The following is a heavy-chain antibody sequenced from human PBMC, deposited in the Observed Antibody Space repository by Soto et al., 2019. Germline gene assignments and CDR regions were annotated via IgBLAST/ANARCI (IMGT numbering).Heavy chain of an antibody. CDR2: INPNSGGT. CDR1: GYTFTGYY. V-gene: IGHV1-2*02. CDR3: ARDPIVGAMGNWFDP. Sequence: ASVKVSCKASGYTFTGYYMHWVRQAPGQGLEWMGWINPNSGGTNYAQKFQGRVTMTRDTSISTAYMELSRLRSDDTAVYYCARDPIVGAMGNWFDPWGQGTLVTVSS. D-gene: IGHD1-26*01. J-gene: IGHJ5*02.